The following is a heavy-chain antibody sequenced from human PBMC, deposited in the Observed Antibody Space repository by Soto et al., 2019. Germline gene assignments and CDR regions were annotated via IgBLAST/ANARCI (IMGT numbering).Heavy chain of an antibody. CDR2: ISGSGFKR. CDR1: GFIFENFG. V-gene: IGHV3-23*01. D-gene: IGHD2-21*01. CDR3: VKDVWDY. J-gene: IGHJ4*02. Sequence: GGSLRLSCAASGFIFENFGMSWVRQAPGKGLEWISSISGSGFKRYYADSVKGRFTISRDNSKNTLYLQMESLRAEDTAVYYCVKDVWDYWGQGVLVTVSS.